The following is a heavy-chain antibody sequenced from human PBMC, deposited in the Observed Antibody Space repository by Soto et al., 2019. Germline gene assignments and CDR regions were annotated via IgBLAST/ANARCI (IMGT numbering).Heavy chain of an antibody. D-gene: IGHD3-3*01. CDR2: INHSGST. J-gene: IGHJ5*02. Sequence: PSETLSLTCAVYGGPFSGYYWSWIRQPPGKGLEWIGEINHSGSTNYIPSLKSRVTISVDTSKNQFSLKLSSVTAADTAVYYFARAHRGSYHFWSGRMYNWFEPWGQGTLVTVSS. CDR3: ARAHRGSYHFWSGRMYNWFEP. CDR1: GGPFSGYY. V-gene: IGHV4-34*01.